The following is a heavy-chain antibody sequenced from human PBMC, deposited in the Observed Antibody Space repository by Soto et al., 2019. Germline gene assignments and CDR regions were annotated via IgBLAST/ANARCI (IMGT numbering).Heavy chain of an antibody. CDR1: GGPISSGTYY. J-gene: IGHJ5*02. D-gene: IGHD2-21*02. CDR3: AREWIDWGGDCSKWFDP. Sequence: NPSETLSLPCTVSGGPISSGTYYWSWIRQHPGKGLEWSGYIKNTGSTYHNPSLKSRVTISLDKSKNQFSLRLTSMTAADTAVYYSAREWIDWGGDCSKWFDPFGGVTLVPVSS. V-gene: IGHV4-31*03. CDR2: IKNTGST.